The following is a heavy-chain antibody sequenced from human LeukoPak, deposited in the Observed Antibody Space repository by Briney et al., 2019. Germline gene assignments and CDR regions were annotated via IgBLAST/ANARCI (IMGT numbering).Heavy chain of an antibody. CDR2: IWYDGSNK. CDR3: ARDMATINYAFDI. CDR1: GFTFSSYG. V-gene: IGHV3-33*01. Sequence: PGRSLRLSCAASGFTFSSYGMHWVRQAPGKGLEWVAIIWYDGSNKYYADSVKGRFTISRDNSKNTLYLQMNSLRAGDTAVCYCARDMATINYAFDIWGQGTMVTVSS. D-gene: IGHD5-24*01. J-gene: IGHJ3*02.